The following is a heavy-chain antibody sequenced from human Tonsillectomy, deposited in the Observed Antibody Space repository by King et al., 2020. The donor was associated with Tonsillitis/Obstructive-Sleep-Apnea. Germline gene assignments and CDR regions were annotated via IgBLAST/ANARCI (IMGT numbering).Heavy chain of an antibody. V-gene: IGHV3-23*01. CDR1: A. J-gene: IGHJ4*02. CDR2: ISGIGGST. CDR3: AKGAVAAD. D-gene: IGHD6-19*01. Sequence: AMSWVRQAPGKGLEWVSAISGIGGSTYYADSVKGRFTISRDNSKNTLYLQMNSLRAEDTAVYYCAKGAVAADWGQGTLVTVSS.